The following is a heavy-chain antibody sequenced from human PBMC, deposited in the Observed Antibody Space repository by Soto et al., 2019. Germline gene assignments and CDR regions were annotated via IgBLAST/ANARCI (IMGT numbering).Heavy chain of an antibody. CDR1: GGSISSGDYY. Sequence: QVQLQESGPGLVKPSQTLSLTCTVSGGSISSGDYYWSWIRQPPGKGLEWIGYIYYSGSTYYNPSPKRRLTISVDTSKNQFSLKLSSVTAADTAVYYCARCPRSAGDYGLVSTLFDPWGQGTLVTVSS. D-gene: IGHD4-17*01. CDR3: ARCPRSAGDYGLVSTLFDP. V-gene: IGHV4-30-4*01. J-gene: IGHJ5*02. CDR2: IYYSGST.